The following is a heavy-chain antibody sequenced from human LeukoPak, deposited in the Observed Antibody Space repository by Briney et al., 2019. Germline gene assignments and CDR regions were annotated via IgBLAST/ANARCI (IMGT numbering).Heavy chain of an antibody. CDR3: ARVALRPIDYSNPEFDP. V-gene: IGHV3-48*04. CDR2: ISSSSSTI. J-gene: IGHJ5*02. CDR1: GFTFSSYS. Sequence: GGSLRLSCAASGFTFSSYSMNWVRQAPGKGLEWVSYISSSSSTIYYADSVKGRFTISRDNAKNSLYLQMNSLRAEDTAVYYCARVALRPIDYSNPEFDPWGQGTLVTVSS. D-gene: IGHD4-11*01.